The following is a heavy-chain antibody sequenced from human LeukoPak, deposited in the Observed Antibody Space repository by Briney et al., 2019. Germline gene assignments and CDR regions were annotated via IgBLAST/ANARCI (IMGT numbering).Heavy chain of an antibody. V-gene: IGHV4-61*05. CDR3: ARAVGGDGSGSL. D-gene: IGHD3-10*01. CDR2: IYYRVTS. J-gene: IGHJ4*02. CDR1: GGSISSSSYY. Sequence: SETLSLTCTVSGGSISSSSYYWGWIRQPPGKGLEWIGYIYYRVTSDYNPSLKSRVTMSVDMSTRQISLKLSPVTAADTAVYYCARAVGGDGSGSLWGPGTLVTVSS.